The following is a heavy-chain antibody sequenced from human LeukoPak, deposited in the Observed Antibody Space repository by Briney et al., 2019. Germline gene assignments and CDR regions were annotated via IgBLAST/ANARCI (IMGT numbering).Heavy chain of an antibody. V-gene: IGHV1-69*13. D-gene: IGHD2-2*01. Sequence: GASVKVSCKASGGTFRSYAISWVRQAPGQGLEWMGGIIPIFGTANYAQKFQGRVTITADESTSTTYMELSRLRSDDTAVYYCARDRRTRVVPAADFDYWGQGTLVTVSS. J-gene: IGHJ4*02. CDR2: IIPIFGTA. CDR3: ARDRRTRVVPAADFDY. CDR1: GGTFRSYA.